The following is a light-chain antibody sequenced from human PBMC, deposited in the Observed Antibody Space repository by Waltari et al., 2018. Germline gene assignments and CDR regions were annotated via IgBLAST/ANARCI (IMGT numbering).Light chain of an antibody. CDR1: QSVSNK. CDR2: GAS. Sequence: EIVMTQSPATLSVSPGDRATLSCRARQSVSNKLAWYQHKRGQPPRLLIYGASARATGIPARFSGSGSGTQFTLTISSLQSEDFAVYFCQQYNNWPLTFGGGTKVEI. CDR3: QQYNNWPLT. J-gene: IGKJ4*01. V-gene: IGKV3-15*01.